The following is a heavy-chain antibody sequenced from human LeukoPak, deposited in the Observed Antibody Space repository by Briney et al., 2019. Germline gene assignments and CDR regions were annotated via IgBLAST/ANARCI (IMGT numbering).Heavy chain of an antibody. CDR2: INPNSGDT. J-gene: IGHJ4*02. CDR3: ARANFLYCSSTTCLFDY. Sequence: GASVKVSCKASGYTFTDYYLHWARQAPGQGFEWMGWINPNSGDTNYAQKFQGRVTMTRDTSISTAHMEMSRLRSDDTAVYYCARANFLYCSSTTCLFDYWGQGTLVTVS. V-gene: IGHV1-2*02. D-gene: IGHD2-2*01. CDR1: GYTFTDYY.